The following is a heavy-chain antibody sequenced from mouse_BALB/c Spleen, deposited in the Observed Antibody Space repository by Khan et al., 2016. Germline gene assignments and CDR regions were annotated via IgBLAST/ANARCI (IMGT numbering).Heavy chain of an antibody. J-gene: IGHJ1*01. V-gene: IGHV4-1*02. CDR1: GFAFSRYW. CDR3: ASTFWYFDV. Sequence: EVQLQESGGGLVQPGGSLKLSCAASGFAFSRYWMSWVRQAPGKGLEWIAEINPDSSTINYTPSLKDKFIISRDNAKNTLYLQMSKVRSEDTALYYGASTFWYFDVWGAGTTVTVSS. CDR2: INPDSSTI.